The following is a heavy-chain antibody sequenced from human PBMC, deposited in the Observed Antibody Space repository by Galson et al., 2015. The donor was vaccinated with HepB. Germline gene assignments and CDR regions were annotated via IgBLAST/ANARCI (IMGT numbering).Heavy chain of an antibody. J-gene: IGHJ6*02. Sequence: SLRLSCAASGFSFSDYAMHWVRQAPGKGLEWVAVISYDGSNKYYADSVKGRFTISRDNSKNTLSLQMTSLRAEDTAVYYCARDRGGDYASYYYYGMDVWGQGTTVTVSS. V-gene: IGHV3-30-3*01. CDR1: GFSFSDYA. CDR3: ARDRGGDYASYYYYGMDV. CDR2: ISYDGSNK. D-gene: IGHD4-17*01.